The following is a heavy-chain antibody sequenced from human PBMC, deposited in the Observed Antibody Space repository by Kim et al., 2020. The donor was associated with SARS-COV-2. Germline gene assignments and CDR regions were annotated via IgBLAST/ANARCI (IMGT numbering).Heavy chain of an antibody. Sequence: GGSLRLSCAASGFTFDDYAMHWVRQAPGKGLEWVSGISWNSGSIGYADSVKGRFTISRDNAKNSLYLQMNSLRAEDTALYYCAKDGDSSGYSSSEGFDYWGQGTLVTVSS. D-gene: IGHD3-22*01. CDR3: AKDGDSSGYSSSEGFDY. V-gene: IGHV3-9*01. CDR1: GFTFDDYA. CDR2: ISWNSGSI. J-gene: IGHJ4*02.